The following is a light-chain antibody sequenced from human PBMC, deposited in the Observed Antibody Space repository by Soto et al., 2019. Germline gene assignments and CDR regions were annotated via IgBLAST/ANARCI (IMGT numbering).Light chain of an antibody. V-gene: IGKV3-20*01. CDR2: GAS. J-gene: IGKJ1*01. CDR3: QQYGSSPQT. CDR1: QSVNSN. Sequence: EIVLTQSPATLSLSPGERATLSCRASQSVNSNLAWYQQKPGQAPRLLIYGASSRATGIPDRFSGSGSGTDFTLTISRLEPEDFAVYYCQQYGSSPQTFGQGTKVEIK.